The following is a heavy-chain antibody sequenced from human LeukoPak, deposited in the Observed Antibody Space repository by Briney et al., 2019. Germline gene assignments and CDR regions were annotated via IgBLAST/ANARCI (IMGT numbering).Heavy chain of an antibody. D-gene: IGHD6-19*01. J-gene: IGHJ4*02. V-gene: IGHV3-23*01. CDR3: AKRDTSGSYYFDY. CDR2: ISATGGTT. CDR1: GFTFSNYA. Sequence: VGSLRLSCAASGFTFSNYAMSWVRLAPGKGLEWVSAISATGGTTFYADSVKGRFTISRDNSKNTLYLQMNSLRAEDTAVYFCAKRDTSGSYYFDYWGQGTLVTVSS.